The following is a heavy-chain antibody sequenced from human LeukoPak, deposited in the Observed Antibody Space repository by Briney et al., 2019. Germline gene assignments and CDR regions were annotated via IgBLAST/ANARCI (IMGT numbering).Heavy chain of an antibody. Sequence: SETLSLTCTVSGGSISSSSYYWGWIRQPPWKGLEWIGSIYYSGSTYYNPSLKSRVTISVDTSKNQFSLKLSSVTAADTAVYYCARHRAATAYYYYMDVWGKGTTVTVSS. J-gene: IGHJ6*03. CDR1: GGSISSSSYY. D-gene: IGHD2-15*01. V-gene: IGHV4-39*01. CDR3: ARHRAATAYYYYMDV. CDR2: IYYSGST.